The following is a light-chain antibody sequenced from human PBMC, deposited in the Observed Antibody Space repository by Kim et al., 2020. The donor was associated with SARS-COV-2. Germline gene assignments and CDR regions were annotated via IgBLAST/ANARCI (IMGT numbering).Light chain of an antibody. V-gene: IGKV1-9*01. Sequence: SASVGDRVTITCRASQGMSTYLAWYQQKPGKAPKLLMYAASTLQSGVPPRFSGSGSGTDFTLTISSLQPEDSATYYCQQVYSYPITFGGGTKLEI. CDR2: AAS. J-gene: IGKJ4*01. CDR1: QGMSTY. CDR3: QQVYSYPIT.